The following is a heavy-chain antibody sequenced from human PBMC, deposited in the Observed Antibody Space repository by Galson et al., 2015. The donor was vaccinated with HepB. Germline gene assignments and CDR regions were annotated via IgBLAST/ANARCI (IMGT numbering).Heavy chain of an antibody. CDR3: ARVGAGPSLDI. CDR1: GYTFAHYG. D-gene: IGHD1-26*01. V-gene: IGHV1-18*01. CDR2: ISAYNGNT. Sequence: SVKVSCKASGYTFAHYGIAWVRQAPGQGLEWMGWISAYNGNTNSTQELQGRLTMTTDTPTSTAFMVLRSLKYDDTAVYFCARVGAGPSLDIWGQGTMVTVSS. J-gene: IGHJ3*02.